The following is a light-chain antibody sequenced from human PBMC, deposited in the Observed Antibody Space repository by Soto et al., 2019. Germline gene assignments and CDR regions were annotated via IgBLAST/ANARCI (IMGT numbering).Light chain of an antibody. Sequence: QSLLTQPASVSGSPGQSITMSCTGTNSDFGRYNLVSWYQQRPGQAPQVLIYEVTKRPSGVSDRFSGSKSGNTASLTISGLQAEDEGEYFCCSYASSTTYVIFGGGTKVTVL. CDR1: NSDFGRYNL. J-gene: IGLJ2*01. CDR2: EVT. V-gene: IGLV2-23*02. CDR3: CSYASSTTYVI.